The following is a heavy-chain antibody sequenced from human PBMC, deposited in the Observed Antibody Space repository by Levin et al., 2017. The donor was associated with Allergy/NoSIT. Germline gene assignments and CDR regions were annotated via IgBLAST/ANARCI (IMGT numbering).Heavy chain of an antibody. CDR3: AIRGAAGDSFGYYFDY. V-gene: IGHV5-51*01. CDR2: IYPGDSDT. CDR1: GYSFPSYW. J-gene: IGHJ4*02. Sequence: GESLKISCKGSGYSFPSYWIGWVRQMPGKGLEWMGIIYPGDSDTRYTPSFQGQVTISVDKSISTAYLQWISLKASDTAMYYCAIRGAAGDSFGYYFDYWGRGTLVTVSS. D-gene: IGHD2-21*02.